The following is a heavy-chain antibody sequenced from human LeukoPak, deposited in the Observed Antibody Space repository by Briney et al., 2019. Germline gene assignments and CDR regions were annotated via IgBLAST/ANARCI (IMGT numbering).Heavy chain of an antibody. Sequence: SGGSLRLSCAASGFNFNNFAMSWVRQAPGKGPEWLSAMTGPAGTTYYAESVRGRFTISRDYSKSMVYLQMNSLRVEDTAIYYCAKGAEIDHWGQGTLVTVSS. V-gene: IGHV3-23*01. J-gene: IGHJ4*02. CDR1: GFNFNNFA. CDR3: AKGAEIDH. CDR2: MTGPAGTT.